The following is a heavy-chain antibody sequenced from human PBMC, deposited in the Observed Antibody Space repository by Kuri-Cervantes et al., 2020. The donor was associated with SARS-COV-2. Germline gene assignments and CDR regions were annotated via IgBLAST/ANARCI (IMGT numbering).Heavy chain of an antibody. V-gene: IGHV3-23*01. CDR3: AKDAWYSSSWYVGGSIWFDP. CDR2: ISGSGGST. CDR1: GFTFSSYA. D-gene: IGHD6-13*01. J-gene: IGHJ5*02. Sequence: GESLKISCAASGFTFSSYAMSWVRQAPGKGLEWVSAISGSGGSTYYADSVKGRFTISRDNSKNTLYLQMNSLRAEDTAVYYCAKDAWYSSSWYVGGSIWFDPWGQGTLVTVSS.